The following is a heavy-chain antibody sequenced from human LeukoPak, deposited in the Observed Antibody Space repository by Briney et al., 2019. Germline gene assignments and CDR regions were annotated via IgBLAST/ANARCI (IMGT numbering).Heavy chain of an antibody. V-gene: IGHV1-2*02. CDR2: INPNSGGT. CDR3: ARDWYSSSWTFDY. Sequence: ASEKVSCKASGYTFTGYYMHWVRQAPGQGLEWMGWINPNSGGTNYAQKFQGRVTMTRDTSISTAYMELSRLRSDDTAVYYCARDWYSSSWTFDYWGQGTQVNVSS. D-gene: IGHD6-13*01. J-gene: IGHJ4*02. CDR1: GYTFTGYY.